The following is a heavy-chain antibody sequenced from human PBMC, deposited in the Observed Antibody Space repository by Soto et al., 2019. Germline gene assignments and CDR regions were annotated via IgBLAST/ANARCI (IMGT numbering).Heavy chain of an antibody. CDR2: IIPIFGTA. D-gene: IGHD2-15*01. Sequence: GASVKVSCKASGGTFSSYAISWVRQAPGQGLEWMGGIIPIFGTANYAQKFQGRVTITADESTSTAYMELSSLRSEDTAVYYCAGGIVVVVAATDYYYYGMDVWGQGTTVTVSS. CDR3: AGGIVVVVAATDYYYYGMDV. V-gene: IGHV1-69*13. CDR1: GGTFSSYA. J-gene: IGHJ6*02.